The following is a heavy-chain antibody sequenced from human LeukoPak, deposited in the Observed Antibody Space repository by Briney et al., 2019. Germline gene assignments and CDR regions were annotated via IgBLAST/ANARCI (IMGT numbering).Heavy chain of an antibody. CDR3: ARDLRRGYYFDY. CDR2: IYYSGST. CDR1: GGSISSSSYY. J-gene: IGHJ4*02. V-gene: IGHV4-39*07. Sequence: SETLSLTCTVSGGSISSSSYYWGWIRQPPGKGLEWIGSIYYSGSTYYNPSLKSRVTISVDTSKNQFSLKLSSVTAADTAVYYCARDLRRGYYFDYWGQGTLVTVSS.